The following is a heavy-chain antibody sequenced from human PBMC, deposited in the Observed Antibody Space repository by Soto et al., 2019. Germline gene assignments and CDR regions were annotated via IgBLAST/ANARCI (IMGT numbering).Heavy chain of an antibody. Sequence: GGSLRLSCAASGFIFENFGMSWVRQAPGKGLEWISSISGRGFKKYYADSVKGRFTISRDNSKSTVYRELNNLSAEDTAVYHCAKNQGVELVPLATVDWFDPWGQGSVVTVSS. V-gene: IGHV3-23*01. CDR3: AKNQGVELVPLATVDWFDP. CDR2: ISGRGFKK. J-gene: IGHJ5*02. CDR1: GFIFENFG. D-gene: IGHD1-26*01.